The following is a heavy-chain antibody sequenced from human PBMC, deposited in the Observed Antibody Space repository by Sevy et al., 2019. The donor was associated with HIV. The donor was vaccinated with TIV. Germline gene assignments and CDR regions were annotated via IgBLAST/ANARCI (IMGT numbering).Heavy chain of an antibody. Sequence: GGSLRLSCAASGFTFSSYSMNWVRQAPGKGLEWVSYISSSSSTICYSDSVKGRFTISRDNAKNSLYLQMNSLRAEDPAVYYCARAQGSRSGGGLDVWGQGTTVTVSS. CDR1: GFTFSSYS. CDR3: ARAQGSRSGGGLDV. D-gene: IGHD6-13*01. V-gene: IGHV3-48*01. CDR2: ISSSSSTI. J-gene: IGHJ6*02.